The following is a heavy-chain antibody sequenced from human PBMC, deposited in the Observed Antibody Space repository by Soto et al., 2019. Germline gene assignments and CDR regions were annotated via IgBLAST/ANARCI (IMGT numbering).Heavy chain of an antibody. CDR1: GYIFTNYY. CDR3: ATPQDYDGCLDS. J-gene: IGHJ4*02. D-gene: IGHD3-22*01. Sequence: GASVKVSCKASGYIFTNYYMHWVRQAPGQGLEWMGGIIPIFGTANYAQKFQGRLTLTRDTPGNTAYLELNSLISEDTAVYYCATPQDYDGCLDSWGQGTLVTVSS. V-gene: IGHV1-46*01. CDR2: IIPIFGTA.